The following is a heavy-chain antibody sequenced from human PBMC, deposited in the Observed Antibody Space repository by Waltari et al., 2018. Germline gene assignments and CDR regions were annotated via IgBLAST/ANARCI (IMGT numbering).Heavy chain of an antibody. J-gene: IGHJ4*02. Sequence: QVRLVESGGGVVQPGKSLRLSCTVSGFTFSDHGMHWVRQSPGKGLEWVALISRDGSNKFYGNSVRDLITISRDNSKNMVFLQMSSLGTEDTGVYYCARGRTGGGLDFFDHWGQGTLVTVSS. CDR3: ARGRTGGGLDFFDH. V-gene: IGHV3-30*03. D-gene: IGHD3-10*01. CDR1: GFTFSDHG. CDR2: ISRDGSNK.